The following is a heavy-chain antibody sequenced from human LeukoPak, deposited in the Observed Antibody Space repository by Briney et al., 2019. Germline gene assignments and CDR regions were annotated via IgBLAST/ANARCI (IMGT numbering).Heavy chain of an antibody. CDR1: GFTSSSYA. Sequence: GGSLRLSCAASGFTSSSYAMTWVRKAPAKGREGVGILSYDGSDKYYADSVKGRFTISRDNSKNTVYLQMNSLRAEDTAVYFCAKEGVLERYFYYGMDVWGQGTTVTVSS. J-gene: IGHJ6*02. D-gene: IGHD1-1*01. CDR2: LSYDGSDK. V-gene: IGHV3-30*18. CDR3: AKEGVLERYFYYGMDV.